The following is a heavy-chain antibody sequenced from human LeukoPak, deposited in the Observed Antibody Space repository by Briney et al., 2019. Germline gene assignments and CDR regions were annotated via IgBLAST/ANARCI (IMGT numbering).Heavy chain of an antibody. D-gene: IGHD1-26*01. J-gene: IGHJ4*02. CDR1: GFTFVNYA. CDR3: AKHNSGNFIYFDS. CDR2: ITGSGGTT. Sequence: PGGSLRLSCAASGFTFVNYAMSWVRLAPGKGLEWVSGITGSGGTTYYADSVKGRFTLSRDNSKNTLYLQMNSLGAEDTAVYYCAKHNSGNFIYFDSWGQGALVTVSS. V-gene: IGHV3-23*01.